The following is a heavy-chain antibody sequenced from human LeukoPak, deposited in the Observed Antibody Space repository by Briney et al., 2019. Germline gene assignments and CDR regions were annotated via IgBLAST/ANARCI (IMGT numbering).Heavy chain of an antibody. CDR1: DGSISSGGYY. CDR3: ARRPQLGWYFDL. V-gene: IGHV4-31*03. D-gene: IGHD6-6*01. J-gene: IGHJ2*01. CDR2: IYYSGST. Sequence: SETLSLTCTVSDGSISSGGYYWSWIRQHPGKGLEWIGYIYYSGSTYYNPSLKSRVTISVDTSKNQFSLKLSSVTAADTAVYYCARRPQLGWYFDLWGRGTLVTVSS.